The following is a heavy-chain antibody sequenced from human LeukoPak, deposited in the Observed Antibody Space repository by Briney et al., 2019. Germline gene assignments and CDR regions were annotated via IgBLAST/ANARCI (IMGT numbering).Heavy chain of an antibody. V-gene: IGHV4-59*08. CDR2: IYHSGST. J-gene: IGHJ5*02. CDR1: GGSISSYY. D-gene: IGHD1-26*01. Sequence: SETLSLTCTASGGSISSYYWSWIRQPPGKGLEWIGYIYHSGSTNYNPSLKSRVTISVDTSKNQFSLKLSFVTAADTAVYYCARHTPSYGWFDPWGQGTLVTVSS. CDR3: ARHTPSYGWFDP.